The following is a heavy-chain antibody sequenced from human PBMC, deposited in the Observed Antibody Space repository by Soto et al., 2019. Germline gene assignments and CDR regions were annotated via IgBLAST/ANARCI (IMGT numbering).Heavy chain of an antibody. V-gene: IGHV3-30-3*01. CDR3: ARGDGYGDRTAD. Sequence: QVQLVESGGGVVQPGRSLRLSCAASVFTFSSYAMHWVRQAPGKGLDRMAVISYDGSNKAYADSVKGRFTISRDNSNNTVYLQMNMLRGEDRAVYYCARGDGYGDRTADWGQGSVVTVYS. CDR2: ISYDGSNK. J-gene: IGHJ4*02. CDR1: VFTFSSYA. D-gene: IGHD4-17*01.